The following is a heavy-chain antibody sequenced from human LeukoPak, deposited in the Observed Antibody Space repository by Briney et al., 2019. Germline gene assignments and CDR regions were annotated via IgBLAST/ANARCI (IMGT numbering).Heavy chain of an antibody. Sequence: SETLSLTCTISGGSVSDYYWSWIRQSPGKGLEWIGYIYYTGSTTYNPSLKSRVTISVDTSKNQFSLKLSSVTAADTAVYYCARSITYYYDSSGYFFDYWGQGTLVTVSS. CDR1: GGSVSDYY. V-gene: IGHV4-59*02. CDR3: ARSITYYYDSSGYFFDY. CDR2: IYYTGST. D-gene: IGHD3-22*01. J-gene: IGHJ4*02.